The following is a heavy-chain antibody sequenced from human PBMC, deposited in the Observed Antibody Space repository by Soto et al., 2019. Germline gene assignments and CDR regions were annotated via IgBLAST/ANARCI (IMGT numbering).Heavy chain of an antibody. J-gene: IGHJ4*02. CDR1: GYTFTGYY. V-gene: IGHV1-2*02. CDR2: INPNSGGT. D-gene: IGHD5-12*01. CDR3: ARHRQMATNYFDY. Sequence: ASVKVSCKASGYTFTGYYMHWVRQAPGQGLEWMGWINPNSGGTNYAQKFQGRVTMTRDTSISTAYMELSRLRSDDTAVYYCARHRQMATNYFDYWGQGTLVTVSS.